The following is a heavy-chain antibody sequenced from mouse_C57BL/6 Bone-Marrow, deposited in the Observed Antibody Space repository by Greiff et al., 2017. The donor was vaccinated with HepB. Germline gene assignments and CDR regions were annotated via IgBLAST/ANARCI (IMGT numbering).Heavy chain of an antibody. J-gene: IGHJ1*03. D-gene: IGHD1-1*01. Sequence: VQLQQSGAELVRPGASVTLSCKASGYTFTDYEMHWVKQTPVHGLEWIGAIDPETGGTAYNQKFKGKAILTADKSSSTAYMELRSLTSEDSAVYYCTRSPPLYYGSSYRYFDVWGTGTTVTVSS. CDR3: TRSPPLYYGSSYRYFDV. CDR1: GYTFTDYE. V-gene: IGHV1-15*01. CDR2: IDPETGGT.